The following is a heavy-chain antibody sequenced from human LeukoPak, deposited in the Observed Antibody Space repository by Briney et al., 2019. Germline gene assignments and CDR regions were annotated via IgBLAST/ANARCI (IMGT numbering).Heavy chain of an antibody. CDR3: AKDDVEDYGDPAFDY. D-gene: IGHD4-17*01. CDR1: GFSFSTSG. J-gene: IGHJ4*02. Sequence: GGFLRLSCSASGFSFSTSGMHWVRQAPGKGLEWVAFIRYDGSNKYYADSVKGRFTISRDNSKNTLYLQMNSLRAEDTAVYYCAKDDVEDYGDPAFDYWGQGTLVTVSS. V-gene: IGHV3-30*02. CDR2: IRYDGSNK.